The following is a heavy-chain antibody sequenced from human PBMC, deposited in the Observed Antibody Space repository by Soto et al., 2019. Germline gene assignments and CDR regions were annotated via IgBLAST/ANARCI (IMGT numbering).Heavy chain of an antibody. J-gene: IGHJ6*02. CDR2: FDPEDGET. CDR3: ATDPSPYYDFWSGYYSSPKHYHRVRGMDV. V-gene: IGHV1-24*01. Sequence: GASVKVSCKVSGYTLTELSMHWVRQAPGKGLEWMGGFDPEDGETIYAQKFQGRVTMTEDTSTDTAYMELSSLRSEDTAVYYCATDPSPYYDFWSGYYSSPKHYHRVRGMDVWGQGTTVTVSS. D-gene: IGHD3-3*01. CDR1: GYTLTELS.